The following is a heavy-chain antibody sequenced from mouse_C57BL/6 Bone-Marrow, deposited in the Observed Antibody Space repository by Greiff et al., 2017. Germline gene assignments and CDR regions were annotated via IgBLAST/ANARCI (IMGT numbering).Heavy chain of an antibody. V-gene: IGHV2-5*01. CDR2: IWRGGST. J-gene: IGHJ3*01. Sequence: VQLQESGPGLVQPSQSLSITCTVSGFSLTSYGVHWVRQSPGKGLEWLGVIWRGGSTAYYAAFMSRLSITKDNSKSPVFFKMNSLQADDTAIYCCASLCGFSYWGQGTLVTVSA. D-gene: IGHD2-3*01. CDR1: GFSLTSYG. CDR3: ASLCGFSY.